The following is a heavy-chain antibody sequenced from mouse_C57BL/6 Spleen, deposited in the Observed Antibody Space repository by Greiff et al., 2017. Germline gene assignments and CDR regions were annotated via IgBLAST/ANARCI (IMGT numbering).Heavy chain of an antibody. CDR1: GFTFSSYA. J-gene: IGHJ3*01. V-gene: IGHV5-4*01. D-gene: IGHD2-4*01. CDR2: ISDGGSYT. Sequence: EVQRVESGGGLVKPGGSLKLSCAASGFTFSSYAMSWVRQTPEKRLEWVATISDGGSYTSYPDNVKGRFTISRDNAKNNLYLQMSHLKSEDTAMYYCAREDDSAWFAYWGQGTLVTVSA. CDR3: AREDDSAWFAY.